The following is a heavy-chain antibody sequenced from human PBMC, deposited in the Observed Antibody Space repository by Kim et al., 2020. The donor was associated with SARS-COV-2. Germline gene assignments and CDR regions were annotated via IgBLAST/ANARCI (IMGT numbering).Heavy chain of an antibody. V-gene: IGHV1-3*01. Sequence: KFQGRVTITRDTSASTAYMELSSLRSEDTAVYYCARVPSTMVRARYYFDYWGQGTLVTVSS. D-gene: IGHD3-10*01. CDR3: ARVPSTMVRARYYFDY. J-gene: IGHJ4*02.